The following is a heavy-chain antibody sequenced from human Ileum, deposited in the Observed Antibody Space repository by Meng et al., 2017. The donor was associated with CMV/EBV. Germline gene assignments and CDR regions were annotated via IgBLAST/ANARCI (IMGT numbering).Heavy chain of an antibody. V-gene: IGHV1-69*10. Sequence: SVKVSCKASGGTFSSYAISWVRQAPGQGLEWMGGIIPILGIANYAQKFQGRVTITADKSTSTAYMELSSLRSEDTAVYYCARGPEVGYCSGGSCYYFDDWGQGTLVTVSS. CDR3: ARGPEVGYCSGGSCYYFDD. J-gene: IGHJ4*02. CDR2: IIPILGIA. D-gene: IGHD2-15*01. CDR1: GGTFSSYA.